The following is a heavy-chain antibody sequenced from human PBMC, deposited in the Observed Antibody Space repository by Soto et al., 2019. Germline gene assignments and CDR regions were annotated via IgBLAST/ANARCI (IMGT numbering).Heavy chain of an antibody. J-gene: IGHJ4*02. CDR2: IYYSGST. CDR3: ARGFTPSGDYGFDY. Sequence: QVQLQESGPGLVKPSQTLSLTCTVSGGSISSADYYWSWIRQPPGKGLEWIGYIYYSGSTYYNPSLESRVSISLDTSKNQFSLKLSSVTAADTAVYYCARGFTPSGDYGFDYWGPGTLVTVSS. V-gene: IGHV4-30-4*01. D-gene: IGHD4-17*01. CDR1: GGSISSADYY.